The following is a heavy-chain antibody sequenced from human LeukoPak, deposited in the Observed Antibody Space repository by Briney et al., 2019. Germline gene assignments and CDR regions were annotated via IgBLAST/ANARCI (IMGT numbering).Heavy chain of an antibody. J-gene: IGHJ5*02. CDR1: GFTFSSYG. Sequence: GGSLRLSCAASGFTFSSYGMYWVRQAPGKGLECVAFITYDGSEMYYADSVKGRFTISRDNSRDTLYLQVNSLRGDDTAIYYCARNRGYTYDYDSFDPWGQGTLVTASS. V-gene: IGHV3-30*19. D-gene: IGHD5-18*01. CDR3: ARNRGYTYDYDSFDP. CDR2: ITYDGSEM.